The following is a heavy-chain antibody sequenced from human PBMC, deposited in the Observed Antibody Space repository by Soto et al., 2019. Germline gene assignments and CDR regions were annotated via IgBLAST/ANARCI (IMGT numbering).Heavy chain of an antibody. V-gene: IGHV3-21*01. CDR1: GFTFSSYS. J-gene: IGHJ4*02. CDR3: ASALRHCSSTSCYTFDY. CDR2: ISSSSSYI. Sequence: GSLRLSCAASGFTFSSYSMNWVRPAPGKGLEWVSSISSSSSYIYYADSVKGRFTISRDNSKNSLYLRMNSLRAEDTAVYYCASALRHCSSTSCYTFDYWGQGTLVTVSS. D-gene: IGHD2-2*02.